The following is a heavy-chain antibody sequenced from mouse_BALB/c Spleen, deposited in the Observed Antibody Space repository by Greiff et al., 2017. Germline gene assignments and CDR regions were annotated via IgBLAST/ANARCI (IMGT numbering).Heavy chain of an antibody. V-gene: IGHV3-2*02. D-gene: IGHD2-10*02. J-gene: IGHJ4*01. CDR1: GYSITSDYA. Sequence: EVKLVESGPGLVKPSQSLSLTCTVTGYSITSDYAWNWIRQFPGNKLEWMGYISYSGSTSYNPSLKSRISITRDTSKNQFFLQLNSVTTEDTATYYCARGYGNPHAMDYWGQGTSVTVSS. CDR2: ISYSGST. CDR3: ARGYGNPHAMDY.